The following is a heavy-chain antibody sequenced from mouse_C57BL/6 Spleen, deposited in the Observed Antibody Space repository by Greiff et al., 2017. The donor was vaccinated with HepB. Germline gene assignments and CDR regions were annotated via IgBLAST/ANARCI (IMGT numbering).Heavy chain of an antibody. CDR2: ISSGGDYI. CDR3: TRANSPYYYGSSFDY. V-gene: IGHV5-9-1*02. Sequence: DVKLVESGEGLVKPGGSLKLSCAASGFTFSSYAMSWVRQTPEKRLEWVAYISSGGDYIYYADTVKGRFTISRDNARNTLYLQMSSLKSEDTAMYYCTRANSPYYYGSSFDYWGQGTTLTVSS. D-gene: IGHD1-1*01. J-gene: IGHJ2*01. CDR1: GFTFSSYA.